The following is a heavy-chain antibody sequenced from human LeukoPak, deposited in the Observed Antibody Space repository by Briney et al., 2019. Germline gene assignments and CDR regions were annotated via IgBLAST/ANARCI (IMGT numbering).Heavy chain of an antibody. V-gene: IGHV4-30-2*01. CDR3: ARASQVVATIWGGYYFDY. Sequence: SETLSLTCAVSGGSISSGGYSWSWIRQPPAKGLEWIGYIYHSGSTYYNPSLKSRVTISVDRSKNQFSLKLSSVTAADTAVYYCARASQVVATIWGGYYFDYWGQGTLVTVSS. J-gene: IGHJ4*02. CDR2: IYHSGST. CDR1: GGSISSGGYS. D-gene: IGHD5-12*01.